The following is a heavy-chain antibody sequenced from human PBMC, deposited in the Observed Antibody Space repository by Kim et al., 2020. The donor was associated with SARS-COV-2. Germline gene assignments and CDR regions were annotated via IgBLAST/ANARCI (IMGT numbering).Heavy chain of an antibody. D-gene: IGHD6-6*01. CDR1: GFTFSNAW. V-gene: IGHV3-15*01. CDR3: TTDFSLAARGGQLRDKTGRWFDP. CDR2: IKSKTDGGTT. J-gene: IGHJ5*02. Sequence: GSLRLSCAASGFTFSNAWMSWVRQAPGKGLEWVGRIKSKTDGGTTDYAAPVKGRFTISRDDSKNTLYLQMNSLKTEDTAVYYCTTDFSLAARGGQLRDKTGRWFDPWGQGTLVTVSS.